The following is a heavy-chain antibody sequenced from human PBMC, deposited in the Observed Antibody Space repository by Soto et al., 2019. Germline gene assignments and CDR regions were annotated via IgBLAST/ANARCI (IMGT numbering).Heavy chain of an antibody. CDR3: ARGGGGGLFEH. CDR1: GFPFSDYY. V-gene: IGHV3-11*06. Sequence: GGSLRLSCATSGFPFSDYYMSWIRQAPGKGLEWLSHISPKSTYRNYADSVEGRFTISRDNTKSSLFLQMNSLGVEDTAVYYCARGGGGGLFEHWGQGVLVTVS. J-gene: IGHJ4*02. D-gene: IGHD2-21*01. CDR2: ISPKSTYR.